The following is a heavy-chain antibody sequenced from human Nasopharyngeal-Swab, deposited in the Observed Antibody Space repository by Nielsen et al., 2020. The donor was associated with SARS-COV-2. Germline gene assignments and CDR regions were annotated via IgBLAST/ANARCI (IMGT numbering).Heavy chain of an antibody. J-gene: IGHJ2*01. CDR3: ARQPRYSSGWYRYFDL. D-gene: IGHD6-19*01. CDR1: GGSISSYY. Sequence: SETLSLTCTVSGGSISSYYWSWIRQPPGKGLEWIGYIYYSGNTNYNPSPKSRVTISVDTSKNQFSLKLSSVTAADTAVYYCARQPRYSSGWYRYFDLWGRGTLVTVSS. CDR2: IYYSGNT. V-gene: IGHV4-59*08.